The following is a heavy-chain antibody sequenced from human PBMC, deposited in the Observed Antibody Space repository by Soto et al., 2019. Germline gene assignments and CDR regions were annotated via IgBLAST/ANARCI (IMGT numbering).Heavy chain of an antibody. V-gene: IGHV1-46*01. CDR3: ARDHLDRYYYDSSGYYPPDY. J-gene: IGHJ4*02. CDR1: GYTFTSYY. D-gene: IGHD3-22*01. Sequence: ASVKVSCKASGYTFTSYYMHWVRQAPGQGLEWMGIINPSGGSTSYAPRFQGRVTMTRDTSTSTVYMELSSLTSEDTAVYYCARDHLDRYYYDSSGYYPPDYWGQGTLVTVSS. CDR2: INPSGGST.